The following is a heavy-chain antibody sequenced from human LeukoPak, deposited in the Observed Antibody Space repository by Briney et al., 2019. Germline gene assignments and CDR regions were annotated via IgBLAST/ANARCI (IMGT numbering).Heavy chain of an antibody. D-gene: IGHD6-19*01. V-gene: IGHV3-21*01. CDR2: ISSSSSYI. Sequence: GGSLRLSCAASGFTFSSYSMNWVRQAPGKGLEWVSSISSSSSYIYYADSVKGRFTISRDNAKNSLYLQMNSLRAEDTAVYYCARVVAVAGSLGYYYGMDVWGQGTTVTVSS. CDR3: ARVVAVAGSLGYYYGMDV. CDR1: GFTFSSYS. J-gene: IGHJ6*02.